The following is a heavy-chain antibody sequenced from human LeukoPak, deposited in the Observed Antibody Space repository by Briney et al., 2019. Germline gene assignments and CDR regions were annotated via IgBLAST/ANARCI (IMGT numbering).Heavy chain of an antibody. CDR3: ARDRRGYSYGPRVTFDY. V-gene: IGHV1-18*01. CDR2: ISAYNGNT. J-gene: IGHJ4*02. CDR1: GYTFTSYG. Sequence: ASVKVSCKASGYTFTSYGISWVRQAPGQELEWMGWISAYNGNTNYAQKLQGRVTMTTDTSTSTAYMELRSLRSDDTAVYYCARDRRGYSYGPRVTFDYWGQGTLVTVSS. D-gene: IGHD5-18*01.